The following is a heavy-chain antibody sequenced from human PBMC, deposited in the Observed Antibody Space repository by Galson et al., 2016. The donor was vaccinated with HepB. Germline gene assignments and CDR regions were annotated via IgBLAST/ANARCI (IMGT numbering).Heavy chain of an antibody. CDR2: ISTKNGNT. Sequence: SVKVSCKASGYTFTSYAISWVRQAPGQGLEWMGWISTKNGNTKYVQKLQDRVTMTTDTSSSTAYLELRSLTTDDTAVYYCAREPGYSRGWDHYFHYSYGMDVWGQGTTVTVSS. CDR3: AREPGYSRGWDHYFHYSYGMDV. J-gene: IGHJ6*02. D-gene: IGHD6-19*01. V-gene: IGHV1-18*01. CDR1: GYTFTSYA.